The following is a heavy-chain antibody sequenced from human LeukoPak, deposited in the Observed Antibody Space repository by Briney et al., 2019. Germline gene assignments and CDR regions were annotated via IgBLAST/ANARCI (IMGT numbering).Heavy chain of an antibody. CDR3: ARDRRDGYCLGH. CDR1: GFTVSCSY. Sequence: GGSLRLSCTGSGFTVSCSYMSWVRQTPGKGLEWVSVMYSGGTTYYADSVKGRFTISRDSSKNTVNLQMNSLRAEDTAVYYCARDRRDGYCLGHWGQGTLVTVSS. D-gene: IGHD5-24*01. V-gene: IGHV3-66*01. CDR2: MYSGGTT. J-gene: IGHJ4*02.